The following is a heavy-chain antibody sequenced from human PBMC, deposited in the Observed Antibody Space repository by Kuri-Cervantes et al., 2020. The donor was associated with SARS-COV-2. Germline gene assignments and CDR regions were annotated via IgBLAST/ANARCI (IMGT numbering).Heavy chain of an antibody. D-gene: IGHD3-16*01. CDR3: ANDLYWGPDY. J-gene: IGHJ4*02. CDR2: VSYDGSSK. V-gene: IGHV3-30-3*02. CDR1: GFIFNRFA. Sequence: GESLKISCAASGFIFNRFAIQWVRQAPGKGLEWVAVVSYDGSSKYYADSVKGRFTISRDNSKNTVYLQMNSLRAEDTAVYYCANDLYWGPDYWGQGTLVTVSS.